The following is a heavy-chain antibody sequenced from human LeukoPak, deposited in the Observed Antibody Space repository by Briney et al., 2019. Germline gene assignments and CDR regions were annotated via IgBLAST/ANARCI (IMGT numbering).Heavy chain of an antibody. V-gene: IGHV3-23*01. Sequence: GGSLRLSCAASGFTFTKYAMSWVRQAPGKGLEWVSGITGSSVSTYYADSVKGRFTISRDNSKNTLYLEMNTLRAEDTAVYYCAKVFGGAYSRLGDWGPGTLVTVSS. J-gene: IGHJ4*02. D-gene: IGHD2-15*01. CDR3: AKVFGGAYSRLGD. CDR1: GFTFTKYA. CDR2: ITGSSVST.